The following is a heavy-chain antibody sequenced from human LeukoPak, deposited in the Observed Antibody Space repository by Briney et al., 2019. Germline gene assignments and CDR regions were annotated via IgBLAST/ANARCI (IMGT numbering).Heavy chain of an antibody. J-gene: IGHJ1*01. CDR1: GFTFSNAW. V-gene: IGHV3-15*01. D-gene: IGHD2-2*02. Sequence: GGPLRLSCAASGFTFSNAWMSWVRQAPGKGLEWVGRIKGKTDGGTTDYAAPVKGRFTISRDDSKNTLYLQMNSLKTEDTAVYYCTTNPRYCSSTSCYTEEYFQHWGQGTLVTVSS. CDR3: TTNPRYCSSTSCYTEEYFQH. CDR2: IKGKTDGGTT.